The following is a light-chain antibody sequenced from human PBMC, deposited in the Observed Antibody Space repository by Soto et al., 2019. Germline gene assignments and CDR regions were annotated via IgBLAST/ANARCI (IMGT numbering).Light chain of an antibody. CDR3: KQSYSSPWT. V-gene: IGKV1-39*01. CDR1: QNIRNY. Sequence: DIQMTQSPSSLSASVRDSVTITCRASQNIRNYLNWYQQKPGRAPKILIYAASSLQSGVPSRFSGGGSGTDFTLTITSLQPEDFATYYCKQSYSSPWTFGQGTKVEIK. J-gene: IGKJ1*01. CDR2: AAS.